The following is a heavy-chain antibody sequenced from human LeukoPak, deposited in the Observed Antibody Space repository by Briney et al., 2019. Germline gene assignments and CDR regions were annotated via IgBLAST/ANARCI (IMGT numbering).Heavy chain of an antibody. Sequence: GGSLRLSCAASGFTFSNAYMNWVRQAPGKGLEWVSSISSSSSYIYYADSVKGRFTISRDNAKNSLYLQMNSLRAEDTAVYYCARALHPDTAMVEGYNWFDPWGQGTLVTVSS. CDR1: GFTFSNAY. V-gene: IGHV3-21*01. D-gene: IGHD5-18*01. CDR2: ISSSSSYI. CDR3: ARALHPDTAMVEGYNWFDP. J-gene: IGHJ5*02.